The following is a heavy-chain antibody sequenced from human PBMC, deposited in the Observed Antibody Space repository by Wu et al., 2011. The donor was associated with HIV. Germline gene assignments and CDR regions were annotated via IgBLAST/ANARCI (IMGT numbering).Heavy chain of an antibody. Sequence: QVQLVQSGAEVKKPGASVRVSCKTSGYPFSRYGISWVRQAPGQGLVWMAWISPNNGETKYGQKFQGRLTVTSDTSTSTAYMEVRSLRSDDTAVYYCARDGEYQVLHHYYTGMDVWGQGSTV. CDR2: ISPNNGET. D-gene: IGHD3-10*01. CDR1: GYPFSRYG. CDR3: ARDGEYQVLHHYYTGMDV. V-gene: IGHV1-18*01. J-gene: IGHJ6*02.